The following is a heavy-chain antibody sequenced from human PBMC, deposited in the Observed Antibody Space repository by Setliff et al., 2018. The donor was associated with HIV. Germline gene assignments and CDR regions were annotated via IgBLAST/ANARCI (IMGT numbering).Heavy chain of an antibody. D-gene: IGHD3-3*01. CDR1: YA. CDR2: IIPIFGTA. J-gene: IGHJ4*02. V-gene: IGHV1-69*06. Sequence: YAISWVRQAPGQGLEWMGRIIPIFGTAHYAQKFQGRVTITADKSTSTAYMELSSLRSEDTAVYYCARELKGVYDSWSSSDPPYYFDNWGQGTLVTVSS. CDR3: ARELKGVYDSWSSSDPPYYFDN.